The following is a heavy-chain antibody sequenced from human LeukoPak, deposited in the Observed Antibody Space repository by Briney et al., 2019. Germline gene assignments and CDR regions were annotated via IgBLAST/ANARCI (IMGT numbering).Heavy chain of an antibody. V-gene: IGHV3-30*18. CDR3: AKDRGTMIVVDPPDY. CDR2: ISYDGSNK. J-gene: IGHJ4*02. D-gene: IGHD3-22*01. Sequence: GSLRLSCAASGFTFSSYGMHWVRQAPGKGLEWVAVISYDGSNKYYADPVKGRFTISRDNSKNTLYLQMNSLRAEDTAVYYCAKDRGTMIVVDPPDYWGQGTLVTVSS. CDR1: GFTFSSYG.